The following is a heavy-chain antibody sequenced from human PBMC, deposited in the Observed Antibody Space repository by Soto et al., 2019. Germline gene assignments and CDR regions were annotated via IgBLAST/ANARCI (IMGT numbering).Heavy chain of an antibody. D-gene: IGHD5-18*01. J-gene: IGHJ4*02. V-gene: IGHV4-39*01. CDR3: ARLGGYVSVGYSSRWDS. Sequence: QLQLQESGPGLVKPSETLSLTCRVADGSMNSDSSYWGWIRQPPGKGLEWIGVINHSGSTYHNLSLKGRVTMSVDASRNQFSLKLTSMTAADTAVYYCARLGGYVSVGYSSRWDSWGQGTLVTVSS. CDR2: INHSGST. CDR1: DGSMNSDSSY.